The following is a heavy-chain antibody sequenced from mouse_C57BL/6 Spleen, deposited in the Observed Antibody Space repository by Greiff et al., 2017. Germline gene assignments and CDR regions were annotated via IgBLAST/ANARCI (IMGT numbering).Heavy chain of an antibody. CDR2: IYPGDGDT. CDR1: GYAFSSYW. Sequence: QVQLKESGAELVKPGASVKISCKASGYAFSSYWMNWVKQRPGKGLEWIGQIYPGDGDTNYNGKFKGKATLTADKSSSTAYMQLSSLTSEDSAVYFCARKEIYYDYDGDFDYWGQGTTLTVSS. D-gene: IGHD2-4*01. V-gene: IGHV1-80*01. J-gene: IGHJ2*01. CDR3: ARKEIYYDYDGDFDY.